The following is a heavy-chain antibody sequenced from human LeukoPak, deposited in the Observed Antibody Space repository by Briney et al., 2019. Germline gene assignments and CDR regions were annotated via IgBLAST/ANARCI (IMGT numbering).Heavy chain of an antibody. V-gene: IGHV3-23*01. Sequence: GGSLRLSCAASGFTFSSYAMSWVRQAPGKGLEWVSGISGSGDNTYYADSVKGRFTISRDNSKNTLYVQVNSLGTEDTAAYYCARDSSPEDYYYYYGMDVWGQGTTVTVSS. CDR1: GFTFSSYA. D-gene: IGHD6-13*01. J-gene: IGHJ6*02. CDR2: ISGSGDNT. CDR3: ARDSSPEDYYYYYGMDV.